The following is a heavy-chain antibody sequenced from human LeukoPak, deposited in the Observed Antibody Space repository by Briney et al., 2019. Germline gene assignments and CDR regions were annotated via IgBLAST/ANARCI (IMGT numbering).Heavy chain of an antibody. CDR3: GRDYYGSGRANCDY. J-gene: IGHJ4*02. D-gene: IGHD3-10*01. CDR1: GYTFSSYG. CDR2: ISSYNGNT. V-gene: IGHV1-18*01. Sequence: ASVKVSCKASGYTFSSYGITWVRQAPGQGLEWMGWISSYNGNTNYAQKLQGRVTMTTDTSTSTAYVELRSLRSDDTAVYYCGRDYYGSGRANCDYWGQGTLVTVSS.